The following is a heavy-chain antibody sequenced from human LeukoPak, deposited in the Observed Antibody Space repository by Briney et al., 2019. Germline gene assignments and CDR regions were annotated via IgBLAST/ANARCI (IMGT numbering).Heavy chain of an antibody. Sequence: GGSLRLSCAASGFTFSSYSMIWVRQAPGKGLEWVSSISSSSSYIYYADSVKGRFTISRDNAKNSLYLQMNSLRAEDTAVYYCARDGVAAEFDYWGQGTLVTVSS. CDR1: GFTFSSYS. D-gene: IGHD2-15*01. CDR2: ISSSSSYI. V-gene: IGHV3-21*01. J-gene: IGHJ4*02. CDR3: ARDGVAAEFDY.